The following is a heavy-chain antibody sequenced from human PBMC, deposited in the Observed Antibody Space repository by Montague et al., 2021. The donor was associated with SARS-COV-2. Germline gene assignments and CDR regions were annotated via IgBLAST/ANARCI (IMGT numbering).Heavy chain of an antibody. Sequence: SETLSLTCSVSGYSISSGYYWGWIRQPPGKGLGWLGGFSNIGRPNYSRSLKSRLTISLDSSKNQFSLQARSVTAADTAVYYCVRVLDNRVRDYWGQGTLVTVSS. CDR1: GYSISSGYY. D-gene: IGHD3/OR15-3a*01. V-gene: IGHV4-38-2*02. CDR3: VRVLDNRVRDY. CDR2: FSNIGRP. J-gene: IGHJ4*02.